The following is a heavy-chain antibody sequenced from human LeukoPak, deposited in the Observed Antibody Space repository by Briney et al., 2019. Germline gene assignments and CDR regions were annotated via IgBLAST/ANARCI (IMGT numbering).Heavy chain of an antibody. D-gene: IGHD3-16*01. J-gene: IGHJ4*02. CDR3: AREEVGGLDY. CDR2: IYYSGST. V-gene: IGHV4-59*01. Sequence: PSETLSLTCTVSGGSISSYYRSWIRQPPGKGLEWIGYIYYSGSTNYNPSLKSRVTISVDTSKNQFSLKLSSVTAADTAVYYCAREEVGGLDYWGQGTLVTVSS. CDR1: GGSISSYY.